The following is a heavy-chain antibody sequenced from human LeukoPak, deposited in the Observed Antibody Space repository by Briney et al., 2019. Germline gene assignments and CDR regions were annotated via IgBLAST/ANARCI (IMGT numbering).Heavy chain of an antibody. D-gene: IGHD5-24*01. CDR1: GYSFTSYW. Sequence: GESLKNSCKGSGYSFTSYWIGWVRQMPGKGLEWMGIIYPGDSDTRYSPSFQGQVTISADKSISTAYLQWSSLKASDTAMYYCARLEMATISPDAFDIWGQGTMVTISS. J-gene: IGHJ3*02. CDR3: ARLEMATISPDAFDI. CDR2: IYPGDSDT. V-gene: IGHV5-51*01.